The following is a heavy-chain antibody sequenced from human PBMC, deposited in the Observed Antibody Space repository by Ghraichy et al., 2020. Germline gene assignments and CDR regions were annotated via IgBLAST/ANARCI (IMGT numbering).Heavy chain of an antibody. CDR1: GFSFSDYY. D-gene: IGHD5-12*01. CDR3: ARGYSGYEWATF. CDR2: ISGSTYT. J-gene: IGHJ4*02. V-gene: IGHV3-11*03. Sequence: LSLTCAASGFSFSDYYMSWIRQAPGKGLEWISYISGSTYTKYADSVKGRFTISRDNAKNSLYLQMNSLRAEDTAVYYCARGYSGYEWATFWGQGTLVTVSS.